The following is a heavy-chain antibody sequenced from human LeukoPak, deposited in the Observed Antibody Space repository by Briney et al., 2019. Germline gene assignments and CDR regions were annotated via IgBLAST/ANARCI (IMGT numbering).Heavy chain of an antibody. CDR3: AREGAKRWLQSTRPNHNWFDP. CDR1: GYTFTGYY. CDR2: INPNSGGT. V-gene: IGHV1-2*02. D-gene: IGHD5-24*01. J-gene: IGHJ5*02. Sequence: GASVKVSCKASGYTFTGYYMHWVRQAPGQGLEWMGWINPNSGGTNYAQKFQGRVTMTRDTSISTAYMELSSLRSEDTAVYYCAREGAKRWLQSTRPNHNWFDPWGQGTLVTVSS.